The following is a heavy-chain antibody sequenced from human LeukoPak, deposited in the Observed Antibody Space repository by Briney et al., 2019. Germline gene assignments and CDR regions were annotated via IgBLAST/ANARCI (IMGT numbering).Heavy chain of an antibody. CDR2: ISSSSSYI. CDR3: ARGLSYYYDSSGRIFDY. D-gene: IGHD3-22*01. Sequence: KAGGSLRLSCAASGFTFSSYSMNWVRQAPGKGLEWVSSISSSSSYIYYADSVKGRFTISRDNAKNSLYLQMNSLRAEDTAVYYCARGLSYYYDSSGRIFDYWGQGTLVTVCS. CDR1: GFTFSSYS. J-gene: IGHJ4*02. V-gene: IGHV3-21*01.